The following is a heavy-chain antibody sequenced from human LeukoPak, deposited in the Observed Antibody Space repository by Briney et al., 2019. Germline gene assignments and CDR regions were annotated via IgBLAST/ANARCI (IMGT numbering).Heavy chain of an antibody. CDR3: ARRDYGDYLGVDY. J-gene: IGHJ4*02. CDR2: ISSSSSYI. Sequence: GGSPRLPCAASGFTFSSYSMNWVRQAPGKGLEWVSSISSSSSYIYYADSVKGRFTISRDNAKNSLYLQMNSLRAEDTAVYYCARRDYGDYLGVDYWGQGTLVTVSS. D-gene: IGHD4-17*01. CDR1: GFTFSSYS. V-gene: IGHV3-21*01.